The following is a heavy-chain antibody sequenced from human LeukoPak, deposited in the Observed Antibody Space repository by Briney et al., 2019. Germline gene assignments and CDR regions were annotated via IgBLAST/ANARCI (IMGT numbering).Heavy chain of an antibody. CDR1: VGAISIYY. Sequence: PSQTLCLTCTVSVGAISIYYWSGIRQPPGKGLEWCGYIYYSRSTNTTPSLQSRVTISVDPYKHQFSLTLSSVTAADPAVYYCATTYDSSGYYLRFWGQGTLVTVSS. CDR2: IYYSRST. J-gene: IGHJ4*02. V-gene: IGHV4-59*01. CDR3: ATTYDSSGYYLRF. D-gene: IGHD3-22*01.